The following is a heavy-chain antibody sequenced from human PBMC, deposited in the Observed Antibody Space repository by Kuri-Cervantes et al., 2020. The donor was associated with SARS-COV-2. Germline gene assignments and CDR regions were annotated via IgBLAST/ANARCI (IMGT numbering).Heavy chain of an antibody. CDR2: ISSSSTI. J-gene: IGHJ4*02. V-gene: IGHV3-48*01. CDR3: ARDSSSGWFSY. D-gene: IGHD6-19*01. CDR1: GFTFSSYS. Sequence: GESLKISCAASGFTFSSYSMNWVRQAPGKGLEWVSYISSSSTIYYADSAKGRFTISRDNAKNSLYLQMNSLRAEDTAVYYCARDSSSGWFSYWGQGTLVTVSS.